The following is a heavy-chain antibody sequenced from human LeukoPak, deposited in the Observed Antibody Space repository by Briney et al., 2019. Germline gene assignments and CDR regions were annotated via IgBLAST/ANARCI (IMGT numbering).Heavy chain of an antibody. CDR1: GGSISSNNW. Sequence: PSGTLSLTCAVSGGSISSNNWWGWVRQPPGKGLEWIGEIYHSGSPNYNPSLKSRVTISVDKSRNHFSLNLSSVTAADTAVYYCARVNINNWPSCDYWGQGTLVTVSS. CDR3: ARVNINNWPSCDY. D-gene: IGHD1-1*01. V-gene: IGHV4-4*02. CDR2: IYHSGSP. J-gene: IGHJ4*02.